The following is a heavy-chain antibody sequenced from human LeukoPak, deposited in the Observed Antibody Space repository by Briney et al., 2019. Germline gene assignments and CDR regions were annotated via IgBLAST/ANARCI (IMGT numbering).Heavy chain of an antibody. CDR2: ISAYNGNT. J-gene: IGHJ5*02. Sequence: ASVKVSCKASGYTFTSYGISWVRHAPGQGLEWMGWISAYNGNTNYAQKLQGRVTMTTDTSTSTAYMELRSLRSDDTAVYYCARDKGGDRGSNWFDHWGQGTLVTVSS. CDR3: ARDKGGDRGSNWFDH. V-gene: IGHV1-18*01. CDR1: GYTFTSYG. D-gene: IGHD2-21*02.